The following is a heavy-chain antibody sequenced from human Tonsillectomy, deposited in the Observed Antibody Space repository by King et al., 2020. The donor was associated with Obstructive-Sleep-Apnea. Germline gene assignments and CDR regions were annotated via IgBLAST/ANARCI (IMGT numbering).Heavy chain of an antibody. CDR1: GFTFSSYG. D-gene: IGHD1-1*01. Sequence: VQLVESGGGVVQPGKSLRLSCAASGFTFSSYGMHWVRQAPDKGLEWVAFIRYDGSNKYYADSVKGRFTISRDNSKNTLYLQMNSLRAEDTAVYYCAKDTDLQHHYSGMDVWGQGPPVTVSS. CDR2: IRYDGSNK. CDR3: AKDTDLQHHYSGMDV. J-gene: IGHJ6*02. V-gene: IGHV3-30*02.